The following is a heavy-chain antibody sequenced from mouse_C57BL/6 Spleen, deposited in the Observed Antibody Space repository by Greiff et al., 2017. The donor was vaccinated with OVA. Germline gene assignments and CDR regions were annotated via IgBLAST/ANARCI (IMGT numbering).Heavy chain of an antibody. CDR1: GFTFSSYT. Sequence: DVKLVEPGGGLVKPGGSLKLSCAASGFTFSSYTMSWVRQTPGQRLEWVATISGGGGNTYYPDSVKGRVTISRDNAKNTLYLQMSSLRSEDTALYYCARHRLYFDYWGQGTTLTVSS. CDR3: ARHRLYFDY. CDR2: ISGGGGNT. V-gene: IGHV5-9*01. J-gene: IGHJ2*01. D-gene: IGHD1-2*01.